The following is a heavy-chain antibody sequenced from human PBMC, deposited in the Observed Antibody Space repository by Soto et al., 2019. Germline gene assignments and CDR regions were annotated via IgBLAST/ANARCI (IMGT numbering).Heavy chain of an antibody. CDR2: ISSSSSTI. J-gene: IGHJ6*02. CDR3: ARLRFLEWLLPTKYYYYYGMDV. V-gene: IGHV3-48*02. CDR1: GFTFSSYS. D-gene: IGHD3-3*01. Sequence: GGSLRLSCAASGFTFSSYSMNWVRQAPGKGLEWVSYISSSSSTIYYADSVKGRFTISRDNAKNPLYLQMNSLRDEDTAVYYCARLRFLEWLLPTKYYYYYGMDVWGQGTTVTVSS.